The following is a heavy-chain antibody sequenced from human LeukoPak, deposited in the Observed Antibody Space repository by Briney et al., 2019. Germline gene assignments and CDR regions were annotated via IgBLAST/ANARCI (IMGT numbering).Heavy chain of an antibody. Sequence: SETLSLTCAVSGDSISSDNWWSWVRQPPGKGLEWIAEIFHGGRATYNPSVTSRVTISLDKSKNQFSLNLRSVTAADTAIHYCARVRYGEYNYFDYWGQGTLVTVSS. D-gene: IGHD4-17*01. V-gene: IGHV4-4*02. CDR2: IFHGGRA. J-gene: IGHJ4*02. CDR3: ARVRYGEYNYFDY. CDR1: GDSISSDNW.